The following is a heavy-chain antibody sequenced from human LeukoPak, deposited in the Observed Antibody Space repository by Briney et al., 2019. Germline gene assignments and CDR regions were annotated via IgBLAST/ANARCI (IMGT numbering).Heavy chain of an antibody. CDR2: INNDGDST. D-gene: IGHD2-15*01. Sequence: PGGSLRLSCAASGFSFKSYAMSWVRQAPGKGLEWVSAINNDGDSTYSADSVKGRFTVSRDNSKNTLYLQMNSLRAEDAAVYYCAQQVGYCSSGNCYLTYWGQGTLVTVSS. CDR1: GFSFKSYA. J-gene: IGHJ1*01. V-gene: IGHV3-23*01. CDR3: AQQVGYCSSGNCYLTY.